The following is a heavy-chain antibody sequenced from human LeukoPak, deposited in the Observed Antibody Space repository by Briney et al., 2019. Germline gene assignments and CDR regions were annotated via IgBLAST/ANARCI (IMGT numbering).Heavy chain of an antibody. V-gene: IGHV4-59*08. D-gene: IGHD1-26*01. CDR1: GGSISSYY. Sequence: PSETLSLTCTDSGGSISSYYWSWIRQPPGKGLEWIGYIYYSGSTNYNPSLKSRVTISVDTSKNQFSLKLSSVTAADTAVYYCARGATPRDYWGQGTLVTVSS. CDR2: IYYSGST. J-gene: IGHJ4*02. CDR3: ARGATPRDY.